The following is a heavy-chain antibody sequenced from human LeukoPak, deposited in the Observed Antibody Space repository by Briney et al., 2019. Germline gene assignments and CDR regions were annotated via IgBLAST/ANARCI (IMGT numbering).Heavy chain of an antibody. J-gene: IGHJ4*02. CDR3: ARGTDAVAGNPNGDY. V-gene: IGHV1-2*02. D-gene: IGHD6-19*01. Sequence: GASVKVSCKASGYTFTGYYMHWVRQAPGQGLEWMGWTNPNSGGTNYAQKFQGRVTMTRDTSISTAYMELSRLRFDDTAVYYCARGTDAVAGNPNGDYWGQGTLVTVSS. CDR2: TNPNSGGT. CDR1: GYTFTGYY.